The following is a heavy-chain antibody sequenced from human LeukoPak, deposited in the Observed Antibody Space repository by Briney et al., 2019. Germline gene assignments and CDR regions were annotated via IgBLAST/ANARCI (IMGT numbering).Heavy chain of an antibody. CDR1: GGSISSRSHY. Sequence: SETLSLTCSVSGGSISSRSHYWGWIRQSPGQGLEWIGTIYYSGTTFYNPSLQSRVSISVDTSRNQFSLRLNSVPAADTAVYYCARRNDYDFWSGNQYYFDYWGQGTLVTVSS. D-gene: IGHD3-3*01. CDR2: IYYSGTT. CDR3: ARRNDYDFWSGNQYYFDY. J-gene: IGHJ4*02. V-gene: IGHV4-39*01.